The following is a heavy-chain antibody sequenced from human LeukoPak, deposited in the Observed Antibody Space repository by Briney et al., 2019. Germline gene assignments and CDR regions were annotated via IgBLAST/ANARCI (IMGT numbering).Heavy chain of an antibody. Sequence: PSETLSLTCTVSGGSISSGDYYWSWIRQPPGKGLEWIGYTYYSGSTYYNPSLKSRVTISVDTSKNQFSLKLSSVTAADTAVYYCARGDGDYDFDYWGQGTLVTVSS. J-gene: IGHJ4*02. CDR1: GGSISSGDYY. D-gene: IGHD4-17*01. CDR3: ARGDGDYDFDY. V-gene: IGHV4-30-4*08. CDR2: TYYSGST.